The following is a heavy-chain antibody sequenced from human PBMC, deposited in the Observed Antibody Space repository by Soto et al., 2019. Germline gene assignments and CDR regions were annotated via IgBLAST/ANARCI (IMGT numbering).Heavy chain of an antibody. CDR3: ARDRAAAAVGYYYYGMDV. Sequence: QVQLVQSGAEVKKPGSSVKVSCKASGGTFSSYAISWVRQAPGQGLEWMGGIIPIFGTANYAQKFQGRVTITADESTSTAYMELSSLRSEDTAVDYCARDRAAAAVGYYYYGMDVWGQGTTVTVSS. CDR2: IIPIFGTA. CDR1: GGTFSSYA. D-gene: IGHD6-13*01. V-gene: IGHV1-69*12. J-gene: IGHJ6*02.